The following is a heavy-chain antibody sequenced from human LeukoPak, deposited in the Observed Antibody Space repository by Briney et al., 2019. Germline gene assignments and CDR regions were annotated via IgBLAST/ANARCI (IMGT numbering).Heavy chain of an antibody. D-gene: IGHD2-15*01. CDR3: AKMSPYCSGGSCYLYYYYYYMDV. Sequence: QPGGSLRLSCAASGFTFSSYAMSWVRQAPGKGLEWVSAISGSGGSTYYADSVKGRFTISRDNSKNTLYLQMNSLRAEDTAVYYCAKMSPYCSGGSCYLYYYYYYMDVWGKGTTVTVSS. CDR2: ISGSGGST. CDR1: GFTFSSYA. J-gene: IGHJ6*03. V-gene: IGHV3-23*01.